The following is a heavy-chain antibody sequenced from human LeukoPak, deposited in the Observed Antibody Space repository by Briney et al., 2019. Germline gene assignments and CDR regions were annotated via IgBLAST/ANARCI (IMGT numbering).Heavy chain of an antibody. CDR1: GGTFSSYA. V-gene: IGHV1-69*05. CDR2: IIPIFGTA. J-gene: IGHJ6*03. CDR3: ARGRISGAAEVYYYYMDV. Sequence: SVKVSCKASGGTFSSYAISWVRQAPGQGLEWMGGIIPIFGTANYAQKFQGRVTITTDESTSTAYMDLSRLRSEDTAVYYCARGRISGAAEVYYYYMDVWGKGTTVTVSS. D-gene: IGHD6-13*01.